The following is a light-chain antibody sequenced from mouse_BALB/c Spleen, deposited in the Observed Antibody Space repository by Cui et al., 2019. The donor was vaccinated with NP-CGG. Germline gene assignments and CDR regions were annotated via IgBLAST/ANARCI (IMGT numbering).Light chain of an antibody. V-gene: IGLV1*01. CDR3: ALWFRHPLV. Sequence: QAVVTQESALTTSPGETVTTTCRSSNWAVTTSNYAKLVQEKTNHLFNGLIRCTHNRAPGFPSRFSGSLIGDKAALTIPGAQTGDGAIYFLALWFRHPLVFGGGTKLTVL. J-gene: IGLJ1*01. CDR1: NWAVTTSNY. CDR2: CTH.